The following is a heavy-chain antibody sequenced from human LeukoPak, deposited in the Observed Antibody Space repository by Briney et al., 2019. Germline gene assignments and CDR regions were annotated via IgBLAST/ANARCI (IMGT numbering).Heavy chain of an antibody. CDR3: ARGGSSSDWFDP. Sequence: SETLSLTCTVSGGSISSYYWSWIQQPPGKGLEWIGYIYYSGSTNYNPSLKSRVTISVDTSKNQFSLKLSSVTAADTAVYYCARGGSSSDWFDPWGQGTLVTVSS. J-gene: IGHJ5*02. CDR2: IYYSGST. CDR1: GGSISSYY. D-gene: IGHD6-6*01. V-gene: IGHV4-59*01.